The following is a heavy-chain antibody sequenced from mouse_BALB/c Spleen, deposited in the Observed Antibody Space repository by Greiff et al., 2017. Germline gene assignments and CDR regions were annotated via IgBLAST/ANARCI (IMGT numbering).Heavy chain of an antibody. CDR1: GYSITSGYY. V-gene: IGHV3-6*02. D-gene: IGHD2-14*01. CDR3: AREVREYYYAMDY. Sequence: ESGPGLVKPSQSLSLTCSVTGYSITSGYYWNWIRQFPGNKLEWMGYISYDGSNNYNPSLKNRISITRDTSKNQFFLKLNSVTTEDTATYYCAREVREYYYAMDYWGQGTSVTVSS. CDR2: ISYDGSN. J-gene: IGHJ4*01.